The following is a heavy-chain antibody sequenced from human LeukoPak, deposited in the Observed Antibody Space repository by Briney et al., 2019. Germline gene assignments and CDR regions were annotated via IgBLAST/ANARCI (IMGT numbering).Heavy chain of an antibody. D-gene: IGHD2-2*02. CDR3: ARAATCYRCVGWFDP. J-gene: IGHJ5*02. Sequence: GGSLRPSCAASGFTFTSYEMNWVRQAPGKGLEWVSYISAGGNTIYYADSVKGRFTISRDNARNSLYLQMNSLRAEDTAVYYCARAATCYRCVGWFDPWGQGTLVTVSS. CDR1: GFTFTSYE. CDR2: ISAGGNTI. V-gene: IGHV3-48*03.